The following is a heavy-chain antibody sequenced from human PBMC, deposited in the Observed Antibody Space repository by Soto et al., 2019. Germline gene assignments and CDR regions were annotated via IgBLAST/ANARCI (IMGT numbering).Heavy chain of an antibody. V-gene: IGHV4-4*07. CDR2: VSTSGTT. CDR3: ARGRSGYSYGTEAYYFDY. D-gene: IGHD5-18*01. J-gene: IGHJ4*02. Sequence: SETLSLTCPVSGDSISTYYWSWIRQPAGKRLEWIGHVSTSGTTNYHPSVKSRVTMSLDTSKKQFSLNLYSVTAADTAVYYCARGRSGYSYGTEAYYFDYWGQGTPVTVSS. CDR1: GDSISTYY.